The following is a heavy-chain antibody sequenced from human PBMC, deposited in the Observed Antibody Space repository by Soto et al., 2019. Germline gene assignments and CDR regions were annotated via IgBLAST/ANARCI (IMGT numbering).Heavy chain of an antibody. Sequence: XSVKVASKASGYPLDTYGINWVRQSPGQRPEWMGWISAYNGQTDYAQNFQGRVTMATDTSTNTAYMELRNLRSDDTAVYYCARATHAFWNSYFFDPWAPGTLVTVSS. V-gene: IGHV1-18*01. CDR3: ARATHAFWNSYFFDP. CDR2: ISAYNGQT. J-gene: IGHJ5*02. D-gene: IGHD3-3*01. CDR1: GYPLDTYG.